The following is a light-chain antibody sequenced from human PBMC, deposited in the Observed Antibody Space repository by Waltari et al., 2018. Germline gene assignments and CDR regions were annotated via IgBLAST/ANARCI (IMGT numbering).Light chain of an antibody. CDR2: GAS. V-gene: IGKV3-15*01. CDR3: QQYNNWPRT. CDR1: HSVSSN. Sequence: EIVMTQSPATLSVSPGERATLSCSASHSVSSNLAWYQQKPGQAPRLLIYGASTRATGIPARFSGSGSGTEFTLTISSLQSEDFAVYYCQQYNNWPRTFGQGTKLEIK. J-gene: IGKJ2*01.